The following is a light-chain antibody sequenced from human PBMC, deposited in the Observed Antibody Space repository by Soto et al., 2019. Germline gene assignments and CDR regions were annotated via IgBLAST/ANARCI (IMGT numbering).Light chain of an antibody. Sequence: QSVLTQPASVSGSPGQSITISCTGTSSDVGLYDYVSWYQQHPGKAPQLMIYAVSNRPSGVSNRFSASKSGNTASLFISGLQAEDEADYYCQSYDDTLSGSWVFGTGTKVTVL. CDR1: SSDVGLYDY. J-gene: IGLJ1*01. CDR2: AVS. CDR3: QSYDDTLSGSWV. V-gene: IGLV2-14*01.